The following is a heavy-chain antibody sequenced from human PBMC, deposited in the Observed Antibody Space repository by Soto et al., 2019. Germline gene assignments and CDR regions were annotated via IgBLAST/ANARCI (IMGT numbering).Heavy chain of an antibody. CDR3: ARIRYYGSGSTPIYGMDV. CDR2: IDPSVSYT. Sequence: GESLKISCKGSGYSFTSYWISWVRQMPGKGLEWMGRIDPSVSYTNYSPSFQGHVTISADKSISTAYLQWSSLKASDTAMYYCARIRYYGSGSTPIYGMDVWGQGTTVTVS. V-gene: IGHV5-10-1*01. CDR1: GYSFTSYW. D-gene: IGHD3-10*01. J-gene: IGHJ6*02.